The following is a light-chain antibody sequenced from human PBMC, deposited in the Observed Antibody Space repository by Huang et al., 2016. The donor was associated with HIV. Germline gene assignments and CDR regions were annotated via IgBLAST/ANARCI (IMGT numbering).Light chain of an antibody. J-gene: IGKJ2*01. V-gene: IGKV4-1*01. CDR3: QQYYSPPYT. CDR2: SAS. Sequence: DIEMTQSPDSLTVSLGARAIINCKSSQAVLKNANKKNYLAWYQQRPGQPPKVLIYSASSRESGVPDRFSGSGSGTDFNLTISSLQPEDLAVYYCQQYYSPPYTFGQGTRLEI. CDR1: QAVLKNANKKNY.